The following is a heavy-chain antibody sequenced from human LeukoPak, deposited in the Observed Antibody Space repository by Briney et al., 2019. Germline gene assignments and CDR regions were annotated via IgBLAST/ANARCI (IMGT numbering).Heavy chain of an antibody. V-gene: IGHV4-4*08. CDR3: ARAPILYYFDC. CDR1: AGSISSYY. CDR2: IYATAST. J-gene: IGHJ4*02. Sequence: PSETLSLTCTVSAGSISSYYWSWIRPPPGEELEWIGYIYATASTSHNPPLKSRVTIAIDTTKNQFSLNLNSVAAADTAVYYCARAPILYYFDCWGQGTLVTVSS.